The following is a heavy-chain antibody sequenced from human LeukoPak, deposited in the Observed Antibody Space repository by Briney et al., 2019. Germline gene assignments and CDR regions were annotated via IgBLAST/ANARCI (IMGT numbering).Heavy chain of an antibody. D-gene: IGHD3-22*01. J-gene: IGHJ4*02. Sequence: GGSLRLSCAASGFTVSSNYMNWVRQAPGKGLEWVSLIYSGSSTNYADSVKGRFTISRDSSKSTLYLQMNSLRVEDTAVYYCAKGPRPGSSGYPNLDHWGQGTLVTVSS. V-gene: IGHV3-53*01. CDR3: AKGPRPGSSGYPNLDH. CDR2: IYSGSST. CDR1: GFTVSSNY.